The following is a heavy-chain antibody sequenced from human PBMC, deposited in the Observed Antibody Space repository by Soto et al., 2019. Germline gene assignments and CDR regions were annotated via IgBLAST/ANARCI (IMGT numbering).Heavy chain of an antibody. CDR2: ISGSGDST. CDR3: AKHSSSSGSYYFYIMDV. Sequence: PGGSLRLSCAASGFTFSSYAMSWVRQAPGKGLEWVSVISGSGDSTYYADSVKGRFTISRDNSRNTLYLQMNSLRAEDTAVYYCAKHSSSSGSYYFYIMDVWGQGTSVTV. V-gene: IGHV3-23*01. CDR1: GFTFSSYA. J-gene: IGHJ6*02. D-gene: IGHD6-6*01.